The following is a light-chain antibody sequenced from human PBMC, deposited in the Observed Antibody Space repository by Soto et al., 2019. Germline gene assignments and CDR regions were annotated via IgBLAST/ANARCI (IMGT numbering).Light chain of an antibody. J-gene: IGKJ5*01. CDR3: QQYGSSAIT. CDR1: QSVSSSY. Sequence: EIVLTQSPGTLSLSPGERATLSCRASQSVSSSYLAWYQQKPGQAPRLLIYGASSRASGIPDRFSGSGSGTAFTLTISRLEPEDFAVYYYQQYGSSAITFGQGTRLEIK. V-gene: IGKV3-20*01. CDR2: GAS.